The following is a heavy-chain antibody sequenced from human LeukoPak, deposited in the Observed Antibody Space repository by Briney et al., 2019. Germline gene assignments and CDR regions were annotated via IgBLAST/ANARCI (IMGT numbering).Heavy chain of an antibody. CDR3: ARACSGGSCPYYFDY. Sequence: SETLPLTCAVYGGSFSGYYWSWIRQPPGKGLEWIGESNHSGSTNYNPSLKSRVTISVDTPKNQFSLKLSSVTAADTAVYYCARACSGGSCPYYFDYWGQGTLVTVSS. V-gene: IGHV4-34*01. CDR2: SNHSGST. D-gene: IGHD2-15*01. CDR1: GGSFSGYY. J-gene: IGHJ4*02.